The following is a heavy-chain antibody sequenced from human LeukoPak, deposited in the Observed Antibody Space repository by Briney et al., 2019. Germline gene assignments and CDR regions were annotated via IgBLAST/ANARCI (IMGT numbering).Heavy chain of an antibody. CDR3: ARDDYTLRGYFDY. J-gene: IGHJ4*02. Sequence: ASVKVSCKASGYTFTSYDINWVRQATGQGLEWMGWMNPNSGNTGYAQKFQGRVTITADESTSTAYMELSSLRSEDTAVYYCARDDYTLRGYFDYWGQGTLVTVSS. D-gene: IGHD4-11*01. CDR2: MNPNSGNT. V-gene: IGHV1-8*01. CDR1: GYTFTSYD.